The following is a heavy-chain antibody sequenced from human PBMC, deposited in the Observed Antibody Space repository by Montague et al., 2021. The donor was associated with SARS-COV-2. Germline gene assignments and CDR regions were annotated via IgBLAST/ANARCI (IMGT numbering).Heavy chain of an antibody. CDR3: ARDLLEIDGMDV. D-gene: IGHD1-1*01. Sequence: SLRLSCAASGITVSRNYMNWVRQAPGKGLEWVSLIYSGGSTYYADSVKGRFTISRDNSKNTLYLQMNSLRAEDTAVYYCARDLLEIDGMDVWGQGTTVTVSS. J-gene: IGHJ6*02. CDR1: GITVSRNY. CDR2: IYSGGST. V-gene: IGHV3-66*01.